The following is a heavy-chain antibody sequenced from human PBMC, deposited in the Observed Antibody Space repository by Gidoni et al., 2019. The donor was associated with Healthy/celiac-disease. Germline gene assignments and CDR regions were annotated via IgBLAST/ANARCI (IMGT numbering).Heavy chain of an antibody. CDR3: ARDRGDYYYYGMDV. CDR2: IIPIFGTA. D-gene: IGHD3-10*01. V-gene: IGHV1-69*01. CDR1: GGTLSSYA. J-gene: IGHJ6*02. Sequence: QVQLVQSGAEVKKPGSSVKVSCKVSGGTLSSYAISWVRQAPGQGLEWMGGIIPIFGTANYAQKFQGRVTITADESTSTAYMELSSLRSEDTAVYYCARDRGDYYYYGMDVWGQGTTVTVSS.